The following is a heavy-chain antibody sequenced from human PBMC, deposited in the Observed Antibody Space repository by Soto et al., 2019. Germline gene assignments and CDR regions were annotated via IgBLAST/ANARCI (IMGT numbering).Heavy chain of an antibody. Sequence: GWLRRACSASGFTFNTYAMSWVRQAPGKGLEWVSAISGSGGSTYYADSVKGRSTISRDNSKNTLYLEMNSLSAEDTAVYYCAQALPCVSTSCYVVLQWLLYFQHWGQGTQVTVYS. J-gene: IGHJ1*01. CDR3: AQALPCVSTSCYVVLQWLLYFQH. V-gene: IGHV3-23*01. D-gene: IGHD2-2*01. CDR1: GFTFNTYA. CDR2: ISGSGGST.